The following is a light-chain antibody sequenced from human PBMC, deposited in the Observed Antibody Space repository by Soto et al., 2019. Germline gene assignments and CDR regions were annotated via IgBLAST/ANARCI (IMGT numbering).Light chain of an antibody. Sequence: QSVLTQPASVSGSPGQSITISCTGTSSDVGGYNYVSWYQQYPGKVPKLMIYDVSYRPSGVFNRFSGSKSGNTASLTIFGLQAEDEADYYCSSYTSSSTYVFGTGTNVTV. CDR2: DVS. CDR3: SSYTSSSTYV. J-gene: IGLJ1*01. CDR1: SSDVGGYNY. V-gene: IGLV2-14*01.